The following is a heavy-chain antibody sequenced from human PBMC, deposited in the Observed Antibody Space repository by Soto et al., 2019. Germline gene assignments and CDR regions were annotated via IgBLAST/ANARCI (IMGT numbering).Heavy chain of an antibody. CDR3: ARADPTAHPALFDF. CDR1: GGSISSTSYY. CDR2: NYYSGST. J-gene: IGHJ4*02. Sequence: SETLSVTCTVSGGSISSTSYYWGWIRQPPGKGLEWYGSNYYSGSTYYNPSLKSRVTMSVDTSKSQFSLRVSSVTAADSAVYYCARADPTAHPALFDFWGQGTLVTVSS. D-gene: IGHD2-2*01. V-gene: IGHV4-39*07.